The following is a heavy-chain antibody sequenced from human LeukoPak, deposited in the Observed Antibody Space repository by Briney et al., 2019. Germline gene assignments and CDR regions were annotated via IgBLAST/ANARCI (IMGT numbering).Heavy chain of an antibody. CDR1: GFTFSSYG. CDR3: ANSGFDP. CDR2: IHYDGTNE. V-gene: IGHV3-30*02. J-gene: IGHJ5*01. D-gene: IGHD3-10*01. Sequence: PGGSLRLSCAASGFTFSSYGMHWVRQAPGKGLEWVTFIHYDGTNEYYADSVKGRFTISRDNFKNTLYLQMNSLRVEDTALYYCANSGFDPWGQGTLVTVSS.